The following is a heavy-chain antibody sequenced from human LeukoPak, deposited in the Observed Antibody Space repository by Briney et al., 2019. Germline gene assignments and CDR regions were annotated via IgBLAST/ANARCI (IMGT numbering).Heavy chain of an antibody. D-gene: IGHD2-15*01. CDR3: ARGPLSRPFDY. V-gene: IGHV3-7*05. Sequence: GESLRLSCTASGFPFSSSWMSWVRQAPGKGLEWVANIKQDGSDKYYVDSVKGRFTISRDNAKNSLYLQMDSLRAEDTAVYYCARGPLSRPFDYWGQGTLVTVSS. J-gene: IGHJ4*02. CDR2: IKQDGSDK. CDR1: GFPFSSSW.